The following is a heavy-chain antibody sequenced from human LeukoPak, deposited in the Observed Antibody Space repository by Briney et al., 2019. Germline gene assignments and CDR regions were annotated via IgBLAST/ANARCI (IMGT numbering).Heavy chain of an antibody. J-gene: IGHJ4*02. D-gene: IGHD3-16*01. V-gene: IGHV4-61*02. CDR1: GGSISSGSYY. CDR3: ARCLGGRCDYFDY. Sequence: SQTLSVTCTVSGGSISSGSYYWSWIRQPAGKGLEWIGRIYTSGSTSYNPSLKSRVTISVDTSKDQFSLKLSSVTAADTAVYYCARCLGGRCDYFDYWGQGTLVTVSS. CDR2: IYTSGST.